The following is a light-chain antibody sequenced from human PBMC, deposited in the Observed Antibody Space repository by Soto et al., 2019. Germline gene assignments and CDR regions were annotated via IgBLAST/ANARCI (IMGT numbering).Light chain of an antibody. CDR2: GAS. V-gene: IGKV3-20*01. Sequence: EIVLTQSPVTLSLSPGERATLSCRASESVNSAYLAWYQHRPAQAPRLLIYGASSRATGVPDRFSGSGSGTEFTLTITRLEPADFALYYCQQYGHSPWTFGLGTKVDIK. CDR1: ESVNSAY. J-gene: IGKJ1*01. CDR3: QQYGHSPWT.